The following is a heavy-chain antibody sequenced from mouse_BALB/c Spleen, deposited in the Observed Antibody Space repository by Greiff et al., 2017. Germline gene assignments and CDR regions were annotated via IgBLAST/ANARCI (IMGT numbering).Heavy chain of an antibody. J-gene: IGHJ2*01. CDR1: GYTFTDYY. CDR2: IYPGSGNT. Sequence: QVQLQQSGAELARPGASVKLSCKASGYTFTDYYINWVKQRTGQGLEWIGEIYPGSGNTYYNEKFKGKATLTADKSSSTAYMQLSSLTSEDSAVYFCARKRIWGNYVRLFDYWGQGTTLTVSS. CDR3: ARKRIWGNYVRLFDY. D-gene: IGHD2-1*01. V-gene: IGHV1-77*01.